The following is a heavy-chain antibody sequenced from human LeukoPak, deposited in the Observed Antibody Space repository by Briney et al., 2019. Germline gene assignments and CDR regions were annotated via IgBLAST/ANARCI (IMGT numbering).Heavy chain of an antibody. D-gene: IGHD3-3*01. Sequence: GASVKVSCKASGYTFTGYYMHWVRQAPGQGLEWMGWINPSSGGTNYAQKFQGRVTMTRDTSISTAYMELSRLRSDDTAVYYCARDFAFGDYDFWSGYYTAWGQGTLVTVSS. CDR1: GYTFTGYY. CDR3: ARDFAFGDYDFWSGYYTA. CDR2: INPSSGGT. V-gene: IGHV1-2*02. J-gene: IGHJ5*02.